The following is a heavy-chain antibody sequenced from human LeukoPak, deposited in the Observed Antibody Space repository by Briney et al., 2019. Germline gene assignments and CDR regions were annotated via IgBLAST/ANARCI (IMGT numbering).Heavy chain of an antibody. CDR1: GYTFTGYY. CDR2: INPNSGGT. J-gene: IGHJ4*02. CDR3: ARWGRGYSGYEGLDY. V-gene: IGHV1-2*02. Sequence: ASVKVSCKASGYTFTGYYMHWVRRAPGQGLEWMGWINPNSGGTNYAQKFQGRVTMTRDTSISTAYMELSRLRSDDTAVYYCARWGRGYSGYEGLDYWGQGTLVTVSS. D-gene: IGHD5-12*01.